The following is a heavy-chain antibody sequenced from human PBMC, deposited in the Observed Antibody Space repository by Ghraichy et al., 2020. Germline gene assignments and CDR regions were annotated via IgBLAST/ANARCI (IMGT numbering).Heavy chain of an antibody. D-gene: IGHD3-16*01. J-gene: IGHJ3*02. Sequence: GGSLRLSCAASGFNFRNYDMTWVRQAPGKGLEWVSHIWGSGGGTFYADSVKGRFTISRDNTKNTLFLQMNSLRAEDTAVYFCAKDGEQHGGGSRAFDMWGRGTMVTVSS. CDR3: AKDGEQHGGGSRAFDM. V-gene: IGHV3-23*01. CDR2: IWGSGGGT. CDR1: GFNFRNYD.